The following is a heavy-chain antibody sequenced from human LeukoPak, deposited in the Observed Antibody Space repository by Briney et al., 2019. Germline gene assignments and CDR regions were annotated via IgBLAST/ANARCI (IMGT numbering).Heavy chain of an antibody. Sequence: SETLSLTCAVYGGSFSGDYWSWIRQPPGKGLEWIGEINHSGSTNYNPSLKSRVTISVDTSKNQFSLRLNSVTAADTGVYYCASRSLGIAAARCFDNWGQGTPVTVS. CDR1: GGSFSGDY. V-gene: IGHV4-34*01. CDR2: INHSGST. D-gene: IGHD6-6*01. CDR3: ASRSLGIAAARCFDN. J-gene: IGHJ4*02.